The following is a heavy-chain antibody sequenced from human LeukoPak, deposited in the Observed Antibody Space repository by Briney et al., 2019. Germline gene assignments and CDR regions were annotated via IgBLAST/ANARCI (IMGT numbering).Heavy chain of an antibody. CDR1: GGSISSYY. V-gene: IGHV4-59*01. D-gene: IGHD2-21*02. J-gene: IGHJ1*01. Sequence: SETLSLTCTVSGGSISSYYWSWIRQPPGKGLEWIGYIYYSGSTNYNPSLKSRVTISVDTSKNQFSLKLSSVTAADTAVYYYATTLAYCGGDCYPEYFQHWGQGTLVTVSS. CDR2: IYYSGST. CDR3: ATTLAYCGGDCYPEYFQH.